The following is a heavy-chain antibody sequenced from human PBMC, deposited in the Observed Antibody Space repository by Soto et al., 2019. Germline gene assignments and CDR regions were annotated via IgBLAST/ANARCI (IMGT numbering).Heavy chain of an antibody. D-gene: IGHD3-16*01. J-gene: IGHJ6*02. CDR3: AKEVWGGPMDV. CDR1: GFTFSSYG. Sequence: QVQLVESGGGVVQPGRSLRLSCAASGFTFSSYGMHWVRQAPGKGLEWVAVISYDGSNKNYADSVKGRFTISRDNSKNTQYLQMNSLRAEDTAVYYCAKEVWGGPMDVWVQGTMVTVSS. V-gene: IGHV3-30*18. CDR2: ISYDGSNK.